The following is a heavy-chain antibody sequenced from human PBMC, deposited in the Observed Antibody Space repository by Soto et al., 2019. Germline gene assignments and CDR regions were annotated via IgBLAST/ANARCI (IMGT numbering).Heavy chain of an antibody. D-gene: IGHD2-15*01. CDR2: IWYDGSNK. Sequence: VAVIWYDGSNKYYADSVKGRFTISRDNSKNTLYLQMNSLRAEDTAVYYCARVGYCSGGSCYSVPVFDYWGQGTLVTVSS. CDR3: ARVGYCSGGSCYSVPVFDY. V-gene: IGHV3-33*01. J-gene: IGHJ4*02.